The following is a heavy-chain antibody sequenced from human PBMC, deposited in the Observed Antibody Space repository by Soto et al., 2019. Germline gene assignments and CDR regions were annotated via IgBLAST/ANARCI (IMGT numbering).Heavy chain of an antibody. D-gene: IGHD3-22*01. Sequence: GGSLRLSCAVSGITVSSYYMSWVRQAAGKGLEWVSVIYAGTITYYADSVRGRFTIYRDNSKNTLNLEMNSLRVEDTAVYYCARIPYDNSGTIFDYWGQGTLVTVSS. J-gene: IGHJ4*02. CDR1: GITVSSYY. CDR3: ARIPYDNSGTIFDY. CDR2: IYAGTIT. V-gene: IGHV3-53*01.